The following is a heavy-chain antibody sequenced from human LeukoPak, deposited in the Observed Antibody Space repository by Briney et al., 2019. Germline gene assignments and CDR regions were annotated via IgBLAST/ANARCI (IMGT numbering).Heavy chain of an antibody. CDR3: ARQGKDSSGYHVNFDY. CDR2: IYYSGST. J-gene: IGHJ4*02. V-gene: IGHV4-34*01. D-gene: IGHD3-22*01. Sequence: SETLSLTCAVYGGSFSGYYWSWIRQPPGKGLEWIGSIYYSGSTYYNPSLKSRVTISVDTSKNQFSLKLSSVTAADTAVYSCARQGKDSSGYHVNFDYWGQGTLVTVSS. CDR1: GGSFSGYY.